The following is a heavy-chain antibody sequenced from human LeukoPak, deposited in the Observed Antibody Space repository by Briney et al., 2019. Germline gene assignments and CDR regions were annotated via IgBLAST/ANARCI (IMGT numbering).Heavy chain of an antibody. Sequence: PGGSLRLSCAASGFTFSSYAMSWVRQAPGKGLEWVSAISGSGGSTYYADSVKGRFTISRDNSKNTLYLQMNSLRAEDTAVYYCARDLSGYDFYYYYYMDVWGKGTTVTISS. D-gene: IGHD5-12*01. CDR1: GFTFSSYA. J-gene: IGHJ6*03. V-gene: IGHV3-23*01. CDR2: ISGSGGST. CDR3: ARDLSGYDFYYYYYMDV.